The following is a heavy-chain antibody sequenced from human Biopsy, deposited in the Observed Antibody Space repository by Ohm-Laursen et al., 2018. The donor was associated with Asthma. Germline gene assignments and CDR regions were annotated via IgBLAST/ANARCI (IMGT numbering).Heavy chain of an antibody. CDR1: GYPFIGYP. J-gene: IGHJ5*02. D-gene: IGHD6-13*01. Sequence: ASVKVSCKASGYPFIGYPIHWMRQAPGQGLEWMGRINPNSGATNYAQKFQGRATMTRDTSISTAYMEVSRLRSDDTAVYYCARGQKSAGDRWFDPWGQGTLVTVSS. V-gene: IGHV1-2*06. CDR3: ARGQKSAGDRWFDP. CDR2: INPNSGAT.